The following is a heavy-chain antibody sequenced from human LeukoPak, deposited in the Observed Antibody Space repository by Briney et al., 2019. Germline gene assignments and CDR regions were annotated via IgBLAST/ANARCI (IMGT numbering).Heavy chain of an antibody. Sequence: ASVKVSCKASGYTFTSYGISWVRQAPGQGLEWMGWISAYNGNTNYAQKLQGRVTMTTDTSTSTAYMELRSRRSDDTAVYYCARGGSYYHDSSGYFYYWGQGTLVTVSS. CDR3: ARGGSYYHDSSGYFYY. V-gene: IGHV1-18*01. D-gene: IGHD3-22*01. CDR2: ISAYNGNT. J-gene: IGHJ4*02. CDR1: GYTFTSYG.